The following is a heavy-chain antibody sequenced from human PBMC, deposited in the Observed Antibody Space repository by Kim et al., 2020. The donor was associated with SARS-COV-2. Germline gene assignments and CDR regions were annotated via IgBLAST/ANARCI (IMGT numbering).Heavy chain of an antibody. D-gene: IGHD2-21*01. Sequence: GGSLRLSCATSGFTFSAYDMNWVRQAPGKGLEWLSFITKSSTTIYYADSVKGRFTISRDNVKNSLYLQMNSLRDEDTALYYCVRDHMVGAFDVWGQGT. V-gene: IGHV3-48*02. CDR3: VRDHMVGAFDV. CDR2: ITKSSTTI. J-gene: IGHJ3*01. CDR1: GFTFSAYD.